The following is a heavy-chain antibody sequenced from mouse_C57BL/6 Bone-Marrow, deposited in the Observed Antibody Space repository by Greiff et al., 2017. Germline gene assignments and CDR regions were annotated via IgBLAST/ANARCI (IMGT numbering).Heavy chain of an antibody. V-gene: IGHV1-80*01. J-gene: IGHJ2*01. Sequence: VQLQESGAELVKPGASVKISCKASGYAFSSYWMNWVKQRPGKGLEWIGQIYPGDGDTNYNGKFKGKATLTADKSSSTAYMQLSSLTSEDSAVYFCARRELIGLRREERYFDYWGQGTTLTVSS. CDR3: ARRELIGLRREERYFDY. CDR1: GYAFSSYW. CDR2: IYPGDGDT. D-gene: IGHD2-4*01.